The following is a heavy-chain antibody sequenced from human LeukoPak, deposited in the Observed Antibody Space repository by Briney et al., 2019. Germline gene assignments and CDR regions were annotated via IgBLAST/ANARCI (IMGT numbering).Heavy chain of an antibody. J-gene: IGHJ4*02. D-gene: IGHD3-22*01. CDR2: IYHTGST. Sequence: SETLSLTCAVSGYSISSGYYWGWIRPPPGKGLEWIGIIYHTGSTYYNPSLQRRVTISLDSPKNQFSLKLTSVTAADTAVYYCASGGTAVVMALTYYFDTWGQGTPVTVSS. CDR1: GYSISSGYY. V-gene: IGHV4-38-2*01. CDR3: ASGGTAVVMALTYYFDT.